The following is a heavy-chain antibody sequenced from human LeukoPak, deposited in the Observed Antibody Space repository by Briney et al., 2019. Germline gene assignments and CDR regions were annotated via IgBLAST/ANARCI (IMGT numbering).Heavy chain of an antibody. CDR3: ARGGWQLVRFDY. J-gene: IGHJ4*02. D-gene: IGHD6-6*01. Sequence: SVKVSCKASGGTFSSYAISWVRQAPGQGLEWMGGIIPIFGTANYAQKFQGRVTITADESTSTAYMELSSLRSEDTAVYYCARGGWQLVRFDYWGQGTLVTVSP. V-gene: IGHV1-69*13. CDR1: GGTFSSYA. CDR2: IIPIFGTA.